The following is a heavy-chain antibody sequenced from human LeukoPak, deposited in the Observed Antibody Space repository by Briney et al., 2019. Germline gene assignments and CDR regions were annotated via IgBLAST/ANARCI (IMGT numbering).Heavy chain of an antibody. CDR1: GFTFSSYG. Sequence: GGSLRLSCAASGFTFSSYGMNWVRQAPGKGLEWVSYISPSSSTIYYADSGKGRFTISRDNAKNSLYLQMNSLRAEDTAVYYCATRGTAAAATGPQHWGQGTLVTVSS. V-gene: IGHV3-48*01. CDR3: ATRGTAAAATGPQH. J-gene: IGHJ1*01. D-gene: IGHD6-13*01. CDR2: ISPSSSTI.